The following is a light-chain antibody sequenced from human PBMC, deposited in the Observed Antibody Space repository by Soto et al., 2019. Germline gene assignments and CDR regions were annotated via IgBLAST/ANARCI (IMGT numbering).Light chain of an antibody. J-gene: IGKJ4*01. V-gene: IGKV3-15*01. Sequence: EIVLTQSPATLSVSPGERATLSCRASQSVNSDLAWFQPKPGQAPRLLIYGASTRATGIPARFSGSGSGTEFTLSISSLQSENFAIYYCQQYNNWPLTFGGGTKVEIK. CDR3: QQYNNWPLT. CDR2: GAS. CDR1: QSVNSD.